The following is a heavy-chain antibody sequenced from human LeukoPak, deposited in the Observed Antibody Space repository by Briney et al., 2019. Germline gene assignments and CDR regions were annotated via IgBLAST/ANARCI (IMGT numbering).Heavy chain of an antibody. V-gene: IGHV4-39*01. CDR3: ARQDGILLYYYGSGQALRLREFFY. CDR1: GGSISSSSYY. J-gene: IGHJ4*02. CDR2: IYYSGST. Sequence: SETLSLTCTVSGGSISSSSYYWGWIRQPPGKGLEWIGSIYYSGSTYYNPSLKSRVTISVDTSKNQFSLKLSSVTAADTAVYYCARQDGILLYYYGSGQALRLREFFYWGQGTLVTVSS. D-gene: IGHD3-10*01.